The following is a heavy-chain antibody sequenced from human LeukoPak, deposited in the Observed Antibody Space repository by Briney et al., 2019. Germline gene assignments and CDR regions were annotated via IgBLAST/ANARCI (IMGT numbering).Heavy chain of an antibody. CDR3: ARVNYYGSGSYYNPTVYYYMDV. D-gene: IGHD3-10*01. CDR2: INYSGST. J-gene: IGHJ6*03. V-gene: IGHV4-39*07. CDR1: GGSISSSSYY. Sequence: PSETLSLTCTVSGGSISSSSYYWGWIRQPPGKGLEWIGSINYSGSTYYNPSLKSRVTISEDTSKNQFYLKLSSVTAADTAVYYCARVNYYGSGSYYNPTVYYYMDVWGKGTTVTISS.